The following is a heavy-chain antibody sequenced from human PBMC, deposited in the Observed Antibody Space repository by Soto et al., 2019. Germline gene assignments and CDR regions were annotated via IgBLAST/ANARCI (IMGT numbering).Heavy chain of an antibody. V-gene: IGHV4-39*01. D-gene: IGHD3-10*01. CDR2: IYYSGST. J-gene: IGHJ6*03. CDR3: ARRVVRGVIKTYYYYYMDV. CDR1: GGSISSSSYY. Sequence: SETLSLTCTVSGGSISSSSYYWGWIRQPPGKGLEWIGSIYYSGSTYYNPSLKSRVTISVDTSKNQFSLKLSSVTAADTAVYYCARRVVRGVIKTYYYYYMDVWGKGTTVTVSS.